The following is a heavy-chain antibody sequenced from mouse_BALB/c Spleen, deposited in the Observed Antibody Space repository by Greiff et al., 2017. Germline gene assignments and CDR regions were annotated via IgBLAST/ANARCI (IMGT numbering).Heavy chain of an antibody. CDR2: ISSGSSTI. V-gene: IGHV5-17*02. CDR3: ATPDY. Sequence: EVMLVESGGGLVQPGGSRKLSCAASGFTFSSFGMHWVRQAPEKGLEWVAYISSGSSTIYYADTVKGRFTISRDNPKNTLFLQMTSLRSEDTAMYYCATPDYWGQGTTLTVSS. J-gene: IGHJ2*01. CDR1: GFTFSSFG.